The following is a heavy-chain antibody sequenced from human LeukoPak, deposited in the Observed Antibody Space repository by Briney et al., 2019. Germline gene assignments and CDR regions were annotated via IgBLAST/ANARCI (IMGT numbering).Heavy chain of an antibody. D-gene: IGHD1-26*01. V-gene: IGHV3-74*01. CDR2: INSDGSST. CDR1: GFPFSRYW. Sequence: GGSLRLSCAASGFPFSRYWMHWVRQVPGKGLVWVSRINSDGSSTTYADSVKGRFSISRDNAKNTLYLQMNSLRAEDTAVYYCARGAQDSGSNYDYYYAMDVWGHGTTVTVSS. CDR3: ARGAQDSGSNYDYYYAMDV. J-gene: IGHJ6*02.